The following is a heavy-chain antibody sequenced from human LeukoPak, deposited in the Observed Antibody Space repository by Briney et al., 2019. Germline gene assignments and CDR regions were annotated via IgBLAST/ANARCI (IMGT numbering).Heavy chain of an antibody. Sequence: GSLRLSCAASGFTVSSNYMSWVRQAPGKGLEWVSVIYSGGSTYYADSVKGRFTISRDNSKNTLYLQMNSLRAEDTAVYYCAKGRGYSLLYFDYWGQGTLVTVSS. J-gene: IGHJ4*02. CDR3: AKGRGYSLLYFDY. V-gene: IGHV3-66*01. CDR1: GFTVSSNY. CDR2: IYSGGST. D-gene: IGHD5-18*01.